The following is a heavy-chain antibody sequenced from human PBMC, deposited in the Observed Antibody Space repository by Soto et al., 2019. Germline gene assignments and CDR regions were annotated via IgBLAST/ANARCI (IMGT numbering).Heavy chain of an antibody. CDR2: IYYSGST. J-gene: IGHJ4*02. CDR3: ARGTYYYDSSGSNHGELFDY. CDR1: GGSISSDNYH. Sequence: SETLSLTCTVSGGSISSDNYHWSWIRQHPGKGLEWIGYIYYSGSTYYNPSLKSRVTISVDTSKNQFSLKLSSVTAADTAVYYCARGTYYYDSSGSNHGELFDYWGQGTLVTVSS. V-gene: IGHV4-31*03. D-gene: IGHD3-22*01.